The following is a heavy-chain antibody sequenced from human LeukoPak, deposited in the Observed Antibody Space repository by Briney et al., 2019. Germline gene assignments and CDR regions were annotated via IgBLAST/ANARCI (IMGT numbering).Heavy chain of an antibody. J-gene: IGHJ4*02. CDR3: AGDGYNSRRFFDY. Sequence: ASVKVSCKASRYTFTDYYIHWVTQAPRQGLEWMGWTNPESVGTKHAQTFKRWGTVTRYTAINTAYMDLSRLISDDTAVYYCAGDGYNSRRFFDYWGRGTLVTVSS. CDR2: TNPESVGT. CDR1: RYTFTDYY. V-gene: IGHV1-2*04. D-gene: IGHD5-24*01.